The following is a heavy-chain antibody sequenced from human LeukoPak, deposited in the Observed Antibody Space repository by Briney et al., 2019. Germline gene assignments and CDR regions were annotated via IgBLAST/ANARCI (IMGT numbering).Heavy chain of an antibody. CDR1: GLTFDDYG. J-gene: IGHJ4*02. CDR3: ARDLAAAGTFDY. CDR2: INWNGGST. D-gene: IGHD6-13*01. V-gene: IGHV3-20*01. Sequence: GGSLRLSCAASGLTFDDYGMSWVRQAPGKGLEWVSGINWNGGSTGYADSVKGRFTISRDNAKNSLYLQMNSLRAEDTALYHCARDLAAAGTFDYWGQGTLVTVSS.